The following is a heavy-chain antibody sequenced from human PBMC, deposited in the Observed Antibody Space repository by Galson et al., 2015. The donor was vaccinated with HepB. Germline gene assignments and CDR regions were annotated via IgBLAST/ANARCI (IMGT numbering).Heavy chain of an antibody. CDR3: ARLRFLEWLFLSTGEKYNWFDP. Sequence: QSGAEVKKPGESLRISCKGSGYSFADHWISWVRQMPGKGLEWMARIRPSDSYTNYSPSFQGHVIISADKSVSAAYLQWSSVEASDTAMYYCARLRFLEWLFLSTGEKYNWFDPWGQGTLVTVSS. CDR1: GYSFADHW. CDR2: IRPSDSYT. V-gene: IGHV5-10-1*01. D-gene: IGHD3-3*01. J-gene: IGHJ5*02.